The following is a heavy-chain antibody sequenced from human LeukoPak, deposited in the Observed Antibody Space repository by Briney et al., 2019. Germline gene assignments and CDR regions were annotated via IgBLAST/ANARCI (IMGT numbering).Heavy chain of an antibody. Sequence: GGSLRLSCAASEFTFSNYWMHWVRQAPGKGLEWVANINQAGSQKHYVDSVKGRFTISRDNAKNSLYLQMNSPRAEDTAVYYCAQLRILWGQGTLVTVSS. CDR3: AQLRIL. D-gene: IGHD1-26*01. J-gene: IGHJ4*02. CDR1: EFTFSNYW. V-gene: IGHV3-7*01. CDR2: INQAGSQK.